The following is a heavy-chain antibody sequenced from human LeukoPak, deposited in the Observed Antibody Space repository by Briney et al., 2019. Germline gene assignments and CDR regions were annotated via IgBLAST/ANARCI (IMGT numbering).Heavy chain of an antibody. CDR2: IWYDGSNK. D-gene: IGHD3-3*01. J-gene: IGHJ6*02. CDR1: GFTFSSYG. Sequence: PGGSLRLSCAASGFTFSSYGMHWVRQAPGKGLEWVAVIWYDGSNKYYADSVKGRFTISRDNSKNTLYLQMNSLRAEDTAVYYCARAAYYDFWSGYPQDYYGMDVWGQGTTVTVSS. V-gene: IGHV3-33*01. CDR3: ARAAYYDFWSGYPQDYYGMDV.